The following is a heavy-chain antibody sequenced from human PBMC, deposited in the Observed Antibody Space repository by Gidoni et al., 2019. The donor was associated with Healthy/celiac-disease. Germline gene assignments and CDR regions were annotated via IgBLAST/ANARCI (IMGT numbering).Heavy chain of an antibody. CDR2: ISWNSGSI. J-gene: IGHJ6*02. V-gene: IGHV3-9*01. CDR1: GFTFDDYA. Sequence: EVQLVESGGGLVQPGRSLRLSCAASGFTFDDYAMHWVRQAPGKGLEWVSGISWNSGSIGYADSVKGRFTISRDNAKNSLYLKMNSLRAEDTALYYCAKDIATGSSSWYRYYGMDVWGQGTTVTVSS. D-gene: IGHD6-13*01. CDR3: AKDIATGSSSWYRYYGMDV.